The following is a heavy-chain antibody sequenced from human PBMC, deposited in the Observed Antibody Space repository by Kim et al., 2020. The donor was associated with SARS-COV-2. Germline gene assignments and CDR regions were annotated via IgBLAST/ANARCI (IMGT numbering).Heavy chain of an antibody. V-gene: IGHV3-30*18. D-gene: IGHD4-17*01. CDR3: VKRHRDYMYFGQ. CDR1: GLNLNVFG. CDR2: ISYDGANK. Sequence: AGSLRLSCVASGLNLNVFGMHWVRQAPGKGLEWVAVISYDGANKNYPDSVKGRFIISRDDSKHTVYLQMNNLRPEDTAVYYCVKRHRDYMYFGQWGQGTLVSVSS. J-gene: IGHJ1*01.